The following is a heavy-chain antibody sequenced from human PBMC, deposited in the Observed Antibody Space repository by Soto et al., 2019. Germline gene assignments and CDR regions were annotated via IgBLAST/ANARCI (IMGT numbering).Heavy chain of an antibody. CDR2: IYYSGST. D-gene: IGHD1-26*01. Sequence: QVQLQESGPGLVKPSETLSLTCTVSGGSVSSGSYYWSWIRQPPGKGLEWIGHIYYSGSTNYNPSLKSRVTISVDTSKNQFSLKLSSVTAADTAVYYCVREPGNDWELLSAFDIWGQGTMVTVSS. CDR1: GGSVSSGSYY. J-gene: IGHJ3*02. V-gene: IGHV4-61*01. CDR3: VREPGNDWELLSAFDI.